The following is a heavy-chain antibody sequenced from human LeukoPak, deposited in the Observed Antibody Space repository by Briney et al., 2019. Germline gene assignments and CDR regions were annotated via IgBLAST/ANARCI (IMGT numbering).Heavy chain of an antibody. CDR3: VRAPPTVTSPFDY. D-gene: IGHD4-17*01. CDR2: ISAYNGNT. Sequence: ASVKVSCKASGYTFTNYGISWVRQAPGQGLEWMGRISAYNGNTNYAQKFQGRVTMTTDTSTNTAYLELRSLGSDDTAVYYCVRAPPTVTSPFDYWGQGTLVTVSS. V-gene: IGHV1-18*01. J-gene: IGHJ4*02. CDR1: GYTFTNYG.